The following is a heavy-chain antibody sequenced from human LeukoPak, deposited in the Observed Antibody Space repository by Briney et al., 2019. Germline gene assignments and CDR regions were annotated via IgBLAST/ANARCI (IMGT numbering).Heavy chain of an antibody. Sequence: GGSLRLSCAASGFTFSSYAMSWVRQAPGKGLEWVSGFNGSGGSTYYADSVQGRFTISRDNSKNTLYLQMNSLRAEDTAVYYCAKGKKGLWFGEFGYWGQGTLVTVSS. D-gene: IGHD3-10*01. J-gene: IGHJ4*02. CDR3: AKGKKGLWFGEFGY. CDR2: FNGSGGST. CDR1: GFTFSSYA. V-gene: IGHV3-23*01.